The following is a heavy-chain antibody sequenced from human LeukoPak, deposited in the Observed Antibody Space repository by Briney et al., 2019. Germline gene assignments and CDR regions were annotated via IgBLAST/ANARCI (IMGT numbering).Heavy chain of an antibody. CDR3: AKPPSYCAETSCYPIGYPLNS. V-gene: IGHV3-23*01. CDR1: GFTFNNYA. D-gene: IGHD2-2*01. J-gene: IGHJ4*02. Sequence: PGGSLRLSCITSGFTFNNYAMTWVRQAPGKGLEWVSGMSGSGGSTYYADSVKGRFTISRDNSNDTLHLQMSSLRVEDTAVYYCAKPPSYCAETSCYPIGYPLNSWGQGTLVTVSS. CDR2: MSGSGGST.